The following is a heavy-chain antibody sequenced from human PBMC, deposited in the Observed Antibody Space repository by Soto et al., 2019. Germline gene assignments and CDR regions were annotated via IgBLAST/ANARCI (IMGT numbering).Heavy chain of an antibody. J-gene: IGHJ4*02. V-gene: IGHV1-69*06. CDR1: GYTFTSYG. Sequence: SVKVSCKASGYTFTSYGISWVRQAPGQGLEWMGGIIPIFGTANYAQKFQGRVTITADKSTSTAYMELSSLRSEDTAVYYCARDRGQYYYDSSGYYWDFDYWGQGTLVTVSS. CDR3: ARDRGQYYYDSSGYYWDFDY. CDR2: IIPIFGTA. D-gene: IGHD3-22*01.